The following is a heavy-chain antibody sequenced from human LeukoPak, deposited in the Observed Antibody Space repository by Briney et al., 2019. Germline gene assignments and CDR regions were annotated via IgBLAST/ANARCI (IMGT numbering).Heavy chain of an antibody. Sequence: RPGGSLRLSCAASGLTFDDYGMSWVRQAPGKGLEWVSGINWNGGSTGYADSVKGRFTISRDNAKNSLYLQMNSLRAEDTAVYYCARGHVPGSDRHWDYWGQGILVTVSS. CDR1: GLTFDDYG. V-gene: IGHV3-20*04. D-gene: IGHD3-10*01. CDR2: INWNGGST. CDR3: ARGHVPGSDRHWDY. J-gene: IGHJ4*02.